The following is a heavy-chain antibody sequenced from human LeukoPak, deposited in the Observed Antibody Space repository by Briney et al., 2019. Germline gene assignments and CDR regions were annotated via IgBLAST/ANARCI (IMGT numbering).Heavy chain of an antibody. CDR3: ARGDFGGNSWWFDP. CDR1: GGLISSYY. D-gene: IGHD4-23*01. V-gene: IGHV4-59*01. Sequence: SETLSLTCSVSGGLISSYYWNWIRQPPGKGLEWIGYIYYTGSTDYNPSLKSRVTILLDTSKDQFSLKLTSVTAADTAVYYCARGDFGGNSWWFDPWGQGTLVTVSS. CDR2: IYYTGST. J-gene: IGHJ5*02.